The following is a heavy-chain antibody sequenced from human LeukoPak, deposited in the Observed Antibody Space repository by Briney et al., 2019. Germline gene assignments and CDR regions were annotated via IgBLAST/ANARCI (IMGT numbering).Heavy chain of an antibody. J-gene: IGHJ4*02. D-gene: IGHD6-13*01. CDR3: ASTSGYSSSWYERDDY. V-gene: IGHV1-8*01. CDR2: MNPNSGDT. Sequence: ASVKVSCKASGYTFTSYDINWVRQATGQGLEWMGWMNPNSGDTGYAQKFQGRVTMTRNTSISTAYMELSSLRSEDTAVYYCASTSGYSSSWYERDDYWGQGTLVTVSS. CDR1: GYTFTSYD.